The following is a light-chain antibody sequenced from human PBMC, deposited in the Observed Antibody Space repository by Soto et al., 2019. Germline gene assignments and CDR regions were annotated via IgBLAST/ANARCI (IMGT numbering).Light chain of an antibody. CDR3: SSYTSSSARV. CDR1: SSDVGGYNY. J-gene: IGLJ1*01. CDR2: DVS. V-gene: IGLV2-14*01. Sequence: QSALTQPASVSGSPGQSITISCTGTSSDVGGYNYVSWYQQYPGKAPKLMIYDVSNRPSGVSNRFSGSKSGNTASLTISGLQAEDEADYYCSSYTSSSARVFGTGTKVNVL.